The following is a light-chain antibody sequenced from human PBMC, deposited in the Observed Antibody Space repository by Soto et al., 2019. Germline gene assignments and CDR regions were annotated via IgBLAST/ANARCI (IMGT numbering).Light chain of an antibody. V-gene: IGKV3-15*01. J-gene: IGKJ1*01. CDR1: QSVSSF. CDR3: QQYITWPRT. CDR2: DAS. Sequence: EIVMTQSPATLSVSPGERATLSCRASQSVSSFLAWYQQKPGQAPRLLIYDASTRATGIPARFSGGGSETEFTLTISSLQSEDFAVYYCQQYITWPRTFGQGTTVEIK.